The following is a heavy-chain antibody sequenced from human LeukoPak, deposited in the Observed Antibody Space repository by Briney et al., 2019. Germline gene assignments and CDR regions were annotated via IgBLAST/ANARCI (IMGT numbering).Heavy chain of an antibody. CDR2: ISYDGSNK. CDR1: GFTFSSYG. V-gene: IGHV3-30*03. Sequence: GGSLRLSCAASGFTFSSYGMHWVRQAPGKGLEWVAVISYDGSNKYYADSVKGRFTISRDNSKNTLYLQMNSLRAEDTAVYYCARDPPYCSSTSCYDPHLGYGMDVWGQGTTVTVSS. D-gene: IGHD2-2*01. CDR3: ARDPPYCSSTSCYDPHLGYGMDV. J-gene: IGHJ6*02.